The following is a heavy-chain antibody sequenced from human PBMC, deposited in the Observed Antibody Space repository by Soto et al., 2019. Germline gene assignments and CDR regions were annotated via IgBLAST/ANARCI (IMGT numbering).Heavy chain of an antibody. D-gene: IGHD6-13*01. CDR2: ISWNSGSI. J-gene: IGHJ6*02. Sequence: GGSLRLSCAASGFTFDDYAMHWVRQAPGKGLEWVSGISWNSGSIGYADSVKGRFTISRDNAKNSLYLQMNSLRAEDTALYYCAKDTGPIAAAGYYYYYGMEVWGQGTTVRLSS. V-gene: IGHV3-9*01. CDR3: AKDTGPIAAAGYYYYYGMEV. CDR1: GFTFDDYA.